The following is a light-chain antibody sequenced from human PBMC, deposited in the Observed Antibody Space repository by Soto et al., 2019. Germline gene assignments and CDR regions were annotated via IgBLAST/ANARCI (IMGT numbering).Light chain of an antibody. V-gene: IGLV2-23*01. Sequence: QSVLTQPASVSGSPGQSITISCTGASSDVGSYNLVSWYQQHPGKAPKLMIYEGSKRPSGVSNRFSGSKSGNTASLTISGLQAEDEADYYCCSYAGSSTYVFGTRTKVTDL. CDR3: CSYAGSSTYV. CDR2: EGS. J-gene: IGLJ1*01. CDR1: SSDVGSYNL.